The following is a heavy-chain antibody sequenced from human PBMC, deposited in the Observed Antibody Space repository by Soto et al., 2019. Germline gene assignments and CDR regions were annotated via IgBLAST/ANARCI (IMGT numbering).Heavy chain of an antibody. CDR2: ISGRGDIT. D-gene: IGHD3-16*01. Sequence: GGSLRLSCAASGFTFSSYSMSWVRQAPGKGLEWVSAISGRGDITSYADSVKGRFTISRDNSKNTLYLQMNSLRAEDSALYYCAKEGGLKAPDYWGQGTLVTVSS. CDR1: GFTFSSYS. J-gene: IGHJ4*02. CDR3: AKEGGLKAPDY. V-gene: IGHV3-23*01.